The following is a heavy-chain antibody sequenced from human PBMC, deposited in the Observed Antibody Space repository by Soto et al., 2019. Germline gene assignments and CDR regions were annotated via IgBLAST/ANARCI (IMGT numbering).Heavy chain of an antibody. J-gene: IGHJ4*02. CDR1: GFTFSSYL. CDR3: ARDRGWSLFDY. V-gene: IGHV3-7*01. Sequence: GGSLRLSCAASGFTFSSYLMSWVRQAPGKGLEWVANIKQDGSEKYYVDSVKGRFTISRDNAKNSLYLQMNSLRAEDTAVYYCARDRGWSLFDYWGKGTLVTVSS. D-gene: IGHD6-19*01. CDR2: IKQDGSEK.